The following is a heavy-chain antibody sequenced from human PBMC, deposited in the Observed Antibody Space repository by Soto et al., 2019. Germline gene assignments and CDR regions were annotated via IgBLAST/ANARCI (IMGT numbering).Heavy chain of an antibody. Sequence: EGQLVESGGGLVQPGGSLRLSCAASGFTFSGYWMHWVRQSPGRGLVWVSRLNSDGSITSYADSVKGRFTISRDNAKNTLYLQMSRLSAKDTAGYLCARGGAYNGCWISWGPGTLVNVSS. CDR1: GFTFSGYW. CDR3: ARGGAYNGCWIS. V-gene: IGHV3-74*01. J-gene: IGHJ4*02. D-gene: IGHD1-1*01. CDR2: LNSDGSIT.